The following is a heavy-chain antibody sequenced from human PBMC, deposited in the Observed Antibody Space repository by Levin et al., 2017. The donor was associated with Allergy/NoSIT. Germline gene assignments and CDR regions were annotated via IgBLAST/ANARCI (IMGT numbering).Heavy chain of an antibody. CDR3: ARVAGYSYGMDYFDY. Sequence: GSLRLSCTVSGGSISSYYWSWIRQPPGKGLEWIGYIYYSGSTNYNPSLKSRVTISVDTSKNQFSLKLSSVTAADTAVYYCARVAGYSYGMDYFDYWGQGTLVTVSS. CDR1: GGSISSYY. J-gene: IGHJ4*02. D-gene: IGHD5-18*01. V-gene: IGHV4-59*01. CDR2: IYYSGST.